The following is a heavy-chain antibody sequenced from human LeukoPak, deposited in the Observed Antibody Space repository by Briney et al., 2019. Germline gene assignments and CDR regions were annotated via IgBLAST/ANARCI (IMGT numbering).Heavy chain of an antibody. CDR1: GFTFSDYY. J-gene: IGHJ4*02. CDR3: ARTARVPDG. D-gene: IGHD5-24*01. Sequence: PGGSLRLSCAASGFTFSDYYMSWIRQAPGKGLEHLSYIGKTGSDINYADSVKGRYTISRDNAKNSLYLQMNNLRVEDTAVYYCARTARVPDGWGQGTLVTVSS. V-gene: IGHV3-11*01. CDR2: IGKTGSDI.